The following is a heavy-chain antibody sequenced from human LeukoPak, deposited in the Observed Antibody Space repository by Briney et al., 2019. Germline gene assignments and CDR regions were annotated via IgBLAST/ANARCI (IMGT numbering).Heavy chain of an antibody. CDR3: ARGFLDY. J-gene: IGHJ4*02. V-gene: IGHV3-7*01. CDR1: GFTLSRYW. Sequence: GSLRLSCAASGFTLSRYWMSWVRQAPGKGLEWVANIKQDGSEKYYVDSVKGRFTIFRDNAKNSLYLQMNSLRAEDTAVFYCARGFLDYWGQGTLVTVSS. CDR2: IKQDGSEK.